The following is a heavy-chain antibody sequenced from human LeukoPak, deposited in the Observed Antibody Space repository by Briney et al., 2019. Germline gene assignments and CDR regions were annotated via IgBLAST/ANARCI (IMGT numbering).Heavy chain of an antibody. V-gene: IGHV1-2*06. CDR3: ARELVATINY. Sequence: ASVKVSCKASGYTFTSYYMHWVRQAPGQGLEWMGRINPNSGGTNYAQKFQGRVTTTRDTSISTAYMELSRLRSDDTAVYYCARELVATINYWGQGTLVTVSS. D-gene: IGHD5-24*01. J-gene: IGHJ4*02. CDR1: GYTFTSYY. CDR2: INPNSGGT.